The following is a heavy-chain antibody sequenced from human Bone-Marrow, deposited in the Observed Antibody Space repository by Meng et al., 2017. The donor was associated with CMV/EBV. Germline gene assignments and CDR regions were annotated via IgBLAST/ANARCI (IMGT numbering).Heavy chain of an antibody. V-gene: IGHV1-18*01. CDR2: ISAYNGNT. CDR1: GYTFTSYG. CDR3: ARDSPRNGWYYYYYGMDV. J-gene: IGHJ6*02. Sequence: ASVKVSCKASGYTFTSYGISWVRQAPGQGLEWMGWISAYNGNTNYAQKLQGRVTMTTDTSTSTAYMELRSLRSDDTAVYYCARDSPRNGWYYYYYGMDVWGQGTTVTVSS. D-gene: IGHD6-19*01.